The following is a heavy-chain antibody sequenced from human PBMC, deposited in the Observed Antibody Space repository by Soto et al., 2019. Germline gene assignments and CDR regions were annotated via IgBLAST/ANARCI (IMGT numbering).Heavy chain of an antibody. CDR3: AREAYFRSGSYGWFDP. Sequence: ESGGGVVQPGRSLRLSCAASGFTFSSYGMHWVRQAPGKGLEWVAVKWYDGSNKYYADSVKGRFTISRDNSKNTLYLQMNSLRAEDTAVYYCAREAYFRSGSYGWFDPWGQGTLVTVSS. CDR2: KWYDGSNK. J-gene: IGHJ5*02. V-gene: IGHV3-33*01. D-gene: IGHD3-10*01. CDR1: GFTFSSYG.